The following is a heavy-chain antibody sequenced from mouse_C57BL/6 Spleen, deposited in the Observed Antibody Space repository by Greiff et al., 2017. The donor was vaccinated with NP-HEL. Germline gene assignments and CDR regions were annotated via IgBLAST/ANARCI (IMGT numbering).Heavy chain of an antibody. D-gene: IGHD1-1*01. CDR1: GFTFSSYA. CDR2: ISDGGSYT. Sequence: EVKLVESGGGLVKPGGSLKLSCAASGFTFSSYAMSWVRQTPEKRLEWVATISDGGSYTYYPANVKGRFTISRDNAKNNLYLQMSHLKSEDTAMYYCARGGYGSSYRYFDVWGTGTTVTVSS. V-gene: IGHV5-4*03. CDR3: ARGGYGSSYRYFDV. J-gene: IGHJ1*03.